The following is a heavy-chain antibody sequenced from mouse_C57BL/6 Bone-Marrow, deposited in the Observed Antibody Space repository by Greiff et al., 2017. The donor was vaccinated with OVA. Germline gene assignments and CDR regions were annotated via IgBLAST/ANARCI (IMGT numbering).Heavy chain of an antibody. CDR3: AIDGYDGTAYYAMDY. Sequence: VQLQQPGAELVKPGASVKVSCKASGYTFTSYWMHWVKQRPGQGLEWIGRIHPSDSDTNYNQKFKGKATLTVDKSSSTAYMQLSSLTSEDSAVYYCAIDGYDGTAYYAMDYWGQGTSVTVSS. CDR1: GYTFTSYW. D-gene: IGHD2-2*01. CDR2: IHPSDSDT. J-gene: IGHJ4*01. V-gene: IGHV1-74*01.